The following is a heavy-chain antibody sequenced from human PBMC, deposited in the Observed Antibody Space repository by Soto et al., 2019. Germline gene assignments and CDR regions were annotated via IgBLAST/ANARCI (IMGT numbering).Heavy chain of an antibody. Sequence: GGSLRLSCAASGFTFSSYGMHWVRQAPGKGLEWVAVISYDGSNKYYADSVKGRFTISRDNSKNTLYLQMNSLRAEDTAVYYCAKTVRGVIIKGALDYWGQGTLVTVSS. D-gene: IGHD3-10*01. V-gene: IGHV3-30*18. CDR1: GFTFSSYG. J-gene: IGHJ4*02. CDR2: ISYDGSNK. CDR3: AKTVRGVIIKGALDY.